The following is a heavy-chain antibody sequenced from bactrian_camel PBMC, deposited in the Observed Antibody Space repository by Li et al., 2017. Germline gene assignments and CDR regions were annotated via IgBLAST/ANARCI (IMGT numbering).Heavy chain of an antibody. CDR3: AGAPPNGLIYRWAYEYHY. V-gene: IGHV3S40*01. J-gene: IGHJ4*01. D-gene: IGHD3*01. Sequence: VQLVESGGGLEQPGGSLRLSCAASGFTFSRYVMSWVRQAPGKGLEWVSGISSGGGRTYYADSVKGRFTISRDDAKNTLYLQLNSLKTEDTALYYCAGAPPNGLIYRWAYEYHYWGQGTQVTVS. CDR1: GFTFSRYV. CDR2: ISSGGGRT.